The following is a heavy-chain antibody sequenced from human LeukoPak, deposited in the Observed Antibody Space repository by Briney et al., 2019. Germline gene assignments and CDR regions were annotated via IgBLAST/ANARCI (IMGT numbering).Heavy chain of an antibody. CDR2: IYYSGST. CDR3: ARDPGYSSGWYSDWYFDL. D-gene: IGHD6-19*01. V-gene: IGHV4-59*01. J-gene: IGHJ2*01. Sequence: ETLSLTCTVSGGSISSYYWSWIRQPPGKGLEWIGYIYYSGSTNYNPSLKSRVTISVDTSKNQFSLKLSSVTAADTAVYYCARDPGYSSGWYSDWYFDLWGRGTLVTVSS. CDR1: GGSISSYY.